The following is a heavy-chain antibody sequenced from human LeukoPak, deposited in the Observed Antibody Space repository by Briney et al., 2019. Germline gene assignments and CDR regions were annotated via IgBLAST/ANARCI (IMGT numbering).Heavy chain of an antibody. CDR3: AKDRTYYYGSGSDY. J-gene: IGHJ4*02. CDR1: GGSFSGYY. D-gene: IGHD3-10*01. Sequence: SETLSLTCAVYGGSFSGYYWSWIRQPPGKGLEWIGEINHSGSTNYNPSLKSRVTISVDTSKNQFSLKLSSVTAADTAVYYCAKDRTYYYGSGSDYWGQGTLVTVSS. CDR2: INHSGST. V-gene: IGHV4-34*01.